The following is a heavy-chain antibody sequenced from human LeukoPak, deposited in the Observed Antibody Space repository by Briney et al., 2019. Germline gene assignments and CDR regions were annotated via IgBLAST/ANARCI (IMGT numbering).Heavy chain of an antibody. V-gene: IGHV1-69*02. J-gene: IGHJ4*02. D-gene: IGHD3-22*01. CDR2: IIPILGIA. CDR3: ARAAYYYDSSGYYFDY. CDR1: GGTFISYT. Sequence: SVKVSCKASGGTFISYTISWVRQAPGQGLEWMGRIIPILGIANYAQKFQGRVTITADKSTSTAYMELSSLRSEDTAVYYCARAAYYYDSSGYYFDYWGQGTLVTVSS.